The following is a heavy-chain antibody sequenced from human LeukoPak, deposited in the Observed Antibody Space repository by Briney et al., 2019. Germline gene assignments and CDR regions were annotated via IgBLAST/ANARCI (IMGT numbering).Heavy chain of an antibody. CDR3: ARFITMMSIGNWFDP. CDR1: GLTVSSNY. CDR2: IYSGGST. V-gene: IGHV3-66*02. J-gene: IGHJ5*02. D-gene: IGHD3-22*01. Sequence: GGSLRLSCAASGLTVSSNYMSWVRQAPGKGLEWVSVIYSGGSTYYADSVKGRFTISRDNSKNTLYLQMNSLRAEDTAVYYCARFITMMSIGNWFDPWGQGTLVTVSS.